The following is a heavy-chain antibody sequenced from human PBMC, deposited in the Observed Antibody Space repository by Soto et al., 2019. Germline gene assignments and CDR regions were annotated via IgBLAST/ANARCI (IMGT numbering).Heavy chain of an antibody. D-gene: IGHD6-19*01. Sequence: ASVKVSCKASGYTFTGYYMHWVRQAPGQGLEWMGWINPNGGGTNYAQKFQGRVTMTRDTSISTAYMELSRLRSDDTAVYYCARARPGIPVAGSPLGIWFEPWGQGTLVTGSS. V-gene: IGHV1-2*02. CDR1: GYTFTGYY. J-gene: IGHJ5*02. CDR3: ARARPGIPVAGSPLGIWFEP. CDR2: INPNGGGT.